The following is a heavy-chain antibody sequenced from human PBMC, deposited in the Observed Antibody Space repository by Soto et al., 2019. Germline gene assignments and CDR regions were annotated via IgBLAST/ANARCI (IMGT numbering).Heavy chain of an antibody. CDR1: GGSFTSNNW. J-gene: IGHJ4*02. D-gene: IGHD1-7*01. CDR2: IYRTGST. V-gene: IGHV4-4*02. Sequence: LRRPLSLTCAVSGGSFTSNNWWTWVRQPPGQGLEWIGEIYRTGSTNYNPSLKSRVTISLDKSENQLSLKVTSLTAADTAVYYCASRDPGTSVDYWGQGTLVTVSS. CDR3: ASRDPGTSVDY.